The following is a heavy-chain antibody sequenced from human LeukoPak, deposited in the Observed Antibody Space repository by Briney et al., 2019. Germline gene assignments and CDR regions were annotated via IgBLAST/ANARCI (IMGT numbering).Heavy chain of an antibody. CDR1: GYTFTDYG. CDR2: ISTLYGNK. D-gene: IGHD2-8*01. V-gene: IGHV1-18*01. J-gene: IGHJ5*02. Sequence: ASVKVSCEASGYTFTDYGINWVRQVPGQWPEWMGWISTLYGNKNYAQKFQGRLTLTSDTSTSTAFLELTSLASDDTAVYYCARARSRGSSWCWDRWGQGTLITVSS. CDR3: ARARSRGSSWCWDR.